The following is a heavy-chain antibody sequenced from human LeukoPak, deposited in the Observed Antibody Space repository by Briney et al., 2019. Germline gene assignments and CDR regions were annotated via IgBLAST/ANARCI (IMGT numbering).Heavy chain of an antibody. CDR1: GGSISSSSYY. Sequence: PSETLSLTCTVSGGSISSSSYYWGWIRQPPGKGLEWIGSIYHSGSTYYNPSLKSRVTISVDTSKNQFSLKLSSVTAADTAVYYCAGTGYYGSGSYADYWGQGTLVTVSS. D-gene: IGHD3-10*01. CDR2: IYHSGST. V-gene: IGHV4-39*01. CDR3: AGTGYYGSGSYADY. J-gene: IGHJ4*02.